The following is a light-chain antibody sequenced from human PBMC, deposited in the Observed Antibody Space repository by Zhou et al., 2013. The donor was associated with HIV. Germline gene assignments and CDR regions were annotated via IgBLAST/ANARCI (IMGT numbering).Light chain of an antibody. J-gene: IGKJ5*01. CDR1: QSVTNY. Sequence: EVVLTQSPDTLSLSPGERATLSCRASQSVTNYLAWYQQKPGQAPRLLIYDGNKRATGIPARISGSGSGTDFTLTISGLQPEDFAVYFCQQRSKWPITFGQGTRLEIK. CDR2: DGN. V-gene: IGKV3-11*01. CDR3: QQRSKWPIT.